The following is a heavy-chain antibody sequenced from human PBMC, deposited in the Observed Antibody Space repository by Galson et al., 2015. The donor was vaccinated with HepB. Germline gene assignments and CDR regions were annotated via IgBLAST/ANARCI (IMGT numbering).Heavy chain of an antibody. CDR1: GFTFSDRD. J-gene: IGHJ4*02. CDR2: IANKAQSYIT. V-gene: IGHV3-72*01. Sequence: SLRLSCAASGFTFSDRDMDWVRQAPGKGLEWVGRIANKAQSYITQYAASVKGRFTISRDDSKNSLYLQMNSLQTEDTAVYFCASLTYYWGQGTLVTVSS. CDR3: ASLTYY.